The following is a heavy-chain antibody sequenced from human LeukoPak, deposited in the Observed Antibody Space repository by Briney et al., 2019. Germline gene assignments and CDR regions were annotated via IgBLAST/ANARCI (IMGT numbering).Heavy chain of an antibody. Sequence: GGSLRLSCAGSGFIFTNYFMSWVRQAPGKGLEWVSSIKHDGSEKYYVDSVRGRFTISRDNTMNSLYLQMSSLRAEDTAVYYCATDRGWRTSGYYLYYLEYWGQGTLVTYSS. D-gene: IGHD3-3*01. CDR1: GFIFTNYF. CDR2: IKHDGSEK. V-gene: IGHV3-7*01. CDR3: ATDRGWRTSGYYLYYLEY. J-gene: IGHJ4*02.